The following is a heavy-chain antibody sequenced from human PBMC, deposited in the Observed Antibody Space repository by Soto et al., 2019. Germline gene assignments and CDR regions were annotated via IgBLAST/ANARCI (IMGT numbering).Heavy chain of an antibody. V-gene: IGHV3-30*18. J-gene: IGHJ5*02. CDR1: GFTFSSYG. D-gene: IGHD4-17*01. Sequence: QVQLVESGGGVVQPGRSLRLSCAASGFTFSSYGMHWVRQAPGKGLEWVAVISFDGSKKYYADSVKGRFTISRDNSWNTLFLQMSGLRAEDTALYYCAKYSDNGEHGDWFDPWGPGTLVTVSS. CDR3: AKYSDNGEHGDWFDP. CDR2: ISFDGSKK.